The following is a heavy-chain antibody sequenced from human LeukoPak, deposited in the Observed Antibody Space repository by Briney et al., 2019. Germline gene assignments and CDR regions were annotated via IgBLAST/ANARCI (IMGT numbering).Heavy chain of an antibody. Sequence: GGSLRLSCAASGFTFSSYGMHWVRQAPGKGLEWVAFIRYDGSNKYYADSVKGRFTISRDNSKNTLYLQMNSLRAEDTAVYYCAKDRCSNGVGCYYYYMDVWGKGTTVTISS. CDR1: GFTFSSYG. CDR3: AKDRCSNGVGCYYYYMDV. J-gene: IGHJ6*03. V-gene: IGHV3-30*02. CDR2: IRYDGSNK. D-gene: IGHD2-8*01.